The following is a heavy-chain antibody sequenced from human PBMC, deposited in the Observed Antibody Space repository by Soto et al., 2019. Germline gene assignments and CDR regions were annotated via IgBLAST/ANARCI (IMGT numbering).Heavy chain of an antibody. CDR3: ARASGTSWAVSEY. CDR2: LWNDGRNE. Sequence: QVQLVESGGGVVQPGRSLRLSCAASGFTFSNYGMNWVRQAPGKGLEWVATLWNDGRNEFYAESVKGRFTISGDNSKNTLDLQMNSLRPEDTAVYYCARASGTSWAVSEYWGQGTLVIVSS. D-gene: IGHD6-13*01. CDR1: GFTFSNYG. J-gene: IGHJ4*02. V-gene: IGHV3-33*01.